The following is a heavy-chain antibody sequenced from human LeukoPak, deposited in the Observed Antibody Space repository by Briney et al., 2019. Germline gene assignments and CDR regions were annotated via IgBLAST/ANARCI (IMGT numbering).Heavy chain of an antibody. Sequence: ASVKVSCKASGGTFSSYAISWVRQAPGQGLEWMGGIIPIFGTANYAQKFQGRVTITTDESTSTDYMELSSLRSEDTAVYYCARDRGYSSSSDDYYYYMDVWGKGTTVTVSS. CDR2: IIPIFGTA. CDR1: GGTFSSYA. CDR3: ARDRGYSSSSDDYYYYMDV. V-gene: IGHV1-69*05. J-gene: IGHJ6*03. D-gene: IGHD6-6*01.